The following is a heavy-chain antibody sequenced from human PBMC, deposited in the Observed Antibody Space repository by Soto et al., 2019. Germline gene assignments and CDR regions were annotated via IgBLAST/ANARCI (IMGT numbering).Heavy chain of an antibody. CDR3: AHKAGPAAYYYYYYMDV. D-gene: IGHD2-2*01. CDR2: IYWDDDK. CDR1: GFSLSTSGVG. Sequence: SGPTLVNPTQTLTLTCTFSGFSLSTSGVGVGWIRQPPGKALEWLALIYWDDDKRYSPSLKSRLTITKDTSKNQVVLTMTNMDPVDTATYYCAHKAGPAAYYYYYYMDVWGKGTTVTVSS. J-gene: IGHJ6*03. V-gene: IGHV2-5*02.